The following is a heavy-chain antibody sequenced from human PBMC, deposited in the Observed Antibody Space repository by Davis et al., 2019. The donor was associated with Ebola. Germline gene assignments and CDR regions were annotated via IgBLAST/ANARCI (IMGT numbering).Heavy chain of an antibody. D-gene: IGHD6-13*01. J-gene: IGHJ4*02. CDR2: ISGSGGTT. CDR1: VITFSSYA. V-gene: IGHV3-23*01. CDR3: AKFSRAGDSV. Sequence: GESLKISCTDSVITFSSYAMTWVRQAPGKGLEWVSAISGSGGTTYYAGSVKGRFTVSRDNSKKTMYLQMNSLRDEDTAVYYCAKFSRAGDSVWGQGTLVTVSS.